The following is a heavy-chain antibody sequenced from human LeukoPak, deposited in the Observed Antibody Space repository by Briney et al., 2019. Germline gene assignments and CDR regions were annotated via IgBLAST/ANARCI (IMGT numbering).Heavy chain of an antibody. J-gene: IGHJ3*02. D-gene: IGHD1-14*01. Sequence: SETLSLTCAVCGGSFSGYYWSWIRQPPGKGLEWIGEINHSGSTNYNPSLKSRVTISVDTSKNQFSLKLSSVTAADTAVYYCAKAEKESGAFDIWGQGTMVTVSS. CDR1: GGSFSGYY. CDR3: AKAEKESGAFDI. CDR2: INHSGST. V-gene: IGHV4-34*01.